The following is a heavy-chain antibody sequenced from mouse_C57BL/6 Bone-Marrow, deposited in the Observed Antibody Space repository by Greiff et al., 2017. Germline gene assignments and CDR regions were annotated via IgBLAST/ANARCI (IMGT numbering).Heavy chain of an antibody. D-gene: IGHD1-1*01. CDR3: TFYYYGSSPYWYFDV. J-gene: IGHJ1*03. V-gene: IGHV14-4*01. Sequence: EVQLQQSGAELVRPGASVKLSCTASGFNIKDDYMHWVKQRPEQGLEWIGWIDPENGDTEYASKFQGKATITADTSSNTAYLQLSSLTSEDTAVYYWTFYYYGSSPYWYFDVWGTGTTVTVSS. CDR2: IDPENGDT. CDR1: GFNIKDDY.